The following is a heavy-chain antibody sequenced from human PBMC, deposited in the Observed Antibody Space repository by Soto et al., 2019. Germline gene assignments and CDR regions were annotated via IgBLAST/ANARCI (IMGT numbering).Heavy chain of an antibody. CDR3: AKGQGYGDYAEFFTFDP. D-gene: IGHD4-17*01. CDR2: ISYDGSNK. V-gene: IGHV3-30*18. CDR1: GFTFSSYG. Sequence: PGGSLRLSCAASGFTFSSYGMHWVRQAPGKGLEWVAVISYDGSNKYYADSVKGRFTISRDNSKNTLYLQMSSLRAEDTAVYYCAKGQGYGDYAEFFTFDPWGQGTLVTVSS. J-gene: IGHJ5*02.